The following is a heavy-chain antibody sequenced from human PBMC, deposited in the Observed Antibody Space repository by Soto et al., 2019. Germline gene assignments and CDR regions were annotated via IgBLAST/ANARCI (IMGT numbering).Heavy chain of an antibody. CDR3: AREAYGKLSAFDI. CDR1: GYTFTSYA. D-gene: IGHD4-17*01. Sequence: ASVKVSCKASGYTFTSYAMHWVRQAPGQRLEWMGWINAGNGNTKYSQKFQGRVTITRDTSARTAYMELSSLRSEDTAVYYCAREAYGKLSAFDIWGQGTMVTVSS. CDR2: INAGNGNT. J-gene: IGHJ3*02. V-gene: IGHV1-3*01.